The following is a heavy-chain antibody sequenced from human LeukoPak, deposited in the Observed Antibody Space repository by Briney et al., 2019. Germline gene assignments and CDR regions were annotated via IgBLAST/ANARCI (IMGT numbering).Heavy chain of an antibody. J-gene: IGHJ4*02. Sequence: PSETLSLTCTVSGGSMSSYYWSWIRQPPGKGLEWIGYIYYSGSTNYNPSLKSRVTISVDTSKNQFSLKLSSVTAADTAVYYCASQASGVVTFDYWGQGTLVTVSS. CDR1: GGSMSSYY. D-gene: IGHD4-23*01. V-gene: IGHV4-59*12. CDR3: ASQASGVVTFDY. CDR2: IYYSGST.